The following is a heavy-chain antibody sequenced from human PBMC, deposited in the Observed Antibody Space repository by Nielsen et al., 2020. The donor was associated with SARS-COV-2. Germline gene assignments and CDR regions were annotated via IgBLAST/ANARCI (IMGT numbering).Heavy chain of an antibody. CDR3: ARGIAARDYYYGMDV. J-gene: IGHJ6*02. CDR2: IIPIFGTA. CDR1: GGTFSSYA. Sequence: KVSCKASGGTFSSYAISWVRQAPGQGLEWMGGIIPIFGTANYAQKFQGRVTITADESTSTAYMELSSLRSEDTAVYYCARGIAARDYYYGMDVWGQGTTVTVSS. D-gene: IGHD6-6*01. V-gene: IGHV1-69*01.